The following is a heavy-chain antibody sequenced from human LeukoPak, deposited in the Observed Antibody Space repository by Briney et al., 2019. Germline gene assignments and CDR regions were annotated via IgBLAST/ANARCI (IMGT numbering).Heavy chain of an antibody. CDR3: ARDPNSRDLKNDS. CDR1: GDSISSSKYY. Sequence: PSETLSLTCTVSGDSISSSKYYWAWIRQPPGKGLEWIGSIYNSGSTYYNPSLKSRVTISIDTSKNQFSLKLSSVTAADTAVYFCARDPNSRDLKNDSWGQGTLVTASS. V-gene: IGHV4-39*07. CDR2: IYNSGST. J-gene: IGHJ4*02. D-gene: IGHD3/OR15-3a*01.